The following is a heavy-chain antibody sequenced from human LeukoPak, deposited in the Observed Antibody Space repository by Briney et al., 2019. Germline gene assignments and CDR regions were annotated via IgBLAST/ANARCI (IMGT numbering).Heavy chain of an antibody. V-gene: IGHV4-59*01. CDR1: GGSISSYY. D-gene: IGHD5-12*01. CDR2: IYYSGST. Sequence: SETLSLTCTVSGGSISSYYWSWIRQPPGEGLEWIGYIYYSGSTNYNPSLKSRVTISVDTSKNQFSLKLSSVTAADTAVYYCTRGSGGYFFDYWGQGTLVTVSS. CDR3: TRGSGGYFFDY. J-gene: IGHJ4*02.